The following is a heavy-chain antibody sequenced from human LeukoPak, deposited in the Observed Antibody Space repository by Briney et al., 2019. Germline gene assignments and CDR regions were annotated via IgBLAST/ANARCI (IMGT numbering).Heavy chain of an antibody. J-gene: IGHJ3*02. CDR2: FYHSGST. D-gene: IGHD4-17*01. CDR3: ARGSGSTTVTPFDI. CDR1: GYSISSYY. V-gene: IGHV4-59*01. Sequence: SETLSLTCTVSGYSISSYYWSWIRQPPGKGLEWIGYFYHSGSTTYNPSLKSRVAISVDASKNQFSLNLSSVTAADTAVYCCARGSGSTTVTPFDIWGQGTMVTVSS.